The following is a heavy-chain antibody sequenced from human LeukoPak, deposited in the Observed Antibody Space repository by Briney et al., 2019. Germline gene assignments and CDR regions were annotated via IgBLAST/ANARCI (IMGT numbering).Heavy chain of an antibody. CDR1: GYTFTDYY. CDR3: ARTYSSSSGRKFYAFDI. V-gene: IGHV1-2*02. D-gene: IGHD6-6*01. J-gene: IGHJ3*02. CDR2: INPNNGDT. Sequence: ASVKVSCKASGYTFTDYYLHWVRQAPGQGLEWMGWINPNNGDTYYTQNFQGRVTMTRDTSISTAYMELSSLRSEDTAMYYCARTYSSSSGRKFYAFDIWGQGTMVTVSS.